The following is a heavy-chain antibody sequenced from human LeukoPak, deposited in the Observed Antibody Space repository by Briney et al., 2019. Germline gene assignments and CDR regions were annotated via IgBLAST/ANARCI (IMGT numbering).Heavy chain of an antibody. V-gene: IGHV3-7*01. CDR1: GFTFSSYW. D-gene: IGHD3-22*01. CDR2: IKQDGSEK. CDR3: ARDLALRDYYDSSGYYYYYYGMDV. J-gene: IGHJ6*02. Sequence: GGSLRLSCAASGFTFSSYWMSWVRQAPGKGLEWVANIKQDGSEKYYVDSVKGRFTISRDNAKNSLYLQMNSLRAEDTAVYYCARDLALRDYYDSSGYYYYYYGMDVWGQGTTVTVSS.